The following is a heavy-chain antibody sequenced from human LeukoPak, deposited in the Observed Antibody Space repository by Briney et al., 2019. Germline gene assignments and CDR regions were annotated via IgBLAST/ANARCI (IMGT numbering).Heavy chain of an antibody. CDR1: GYTFTGYY. Sequence: ASVKVSCKASGYTFTGYYMHWVRQAPGQGLEWMGRINPNSGGTNYAQKFQGRVTMTRDTSISTAYMELSRLRSDDTAVYYCARDPQVDIDYGDPWGNYWGQGTLVTVSS. J-gene: IGHJ4*02. CDR3: ARDPQVDIDYGDPWGNY. D-gene: IGHD4-17*01. V-gene: IGHV1-2*06. CDR2: INPNSGGT.